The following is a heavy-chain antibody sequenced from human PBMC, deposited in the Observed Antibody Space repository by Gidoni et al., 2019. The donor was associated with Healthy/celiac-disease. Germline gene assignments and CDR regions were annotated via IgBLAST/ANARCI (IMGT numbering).Heavy chain of an antibody. V-gene: IGHV4-31*03. CDR1: GGSISSGGYY. CDR3: ARDGTTVRSNTGFDP. D-gene: IGHD4-17*01. CDR2: IYYSWRT. Sequence: QVQLQESGPGLVKTAQTLSLTCTVAGGSISSGGYYWSWIRQHPGKGLEWIGYIYYSWRTYYTPSLKSRVTISVDTSKYQFSLKLSSVTAADTAVYYCARDGTTVRSNTGFDPWGQGTLVTVSS. J-gene: IGHJ5*02.